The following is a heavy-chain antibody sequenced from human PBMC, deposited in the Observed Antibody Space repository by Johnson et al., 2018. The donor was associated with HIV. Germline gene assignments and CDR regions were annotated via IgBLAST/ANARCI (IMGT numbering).Heavy chain of an antibody. Sequence: QVQLVESGGGLVQPGRSLRLSCAASGFTFDDYAMHWVRQAPGKGLEWVAVISYDGSNKYYADSVKGRFTISRDNSKNTLYLQMNSLRAEDTAVSYCARESITMIVVVTHDAFDIWGQGTMVTVSS. CDR2: ISYDGSNK. V-gene: IGHV3-30-3*01. CDR1: GFTFDDYA. D-gene: IGHD3-22*01. J-gene: IGHJ3*02. CDR3: ARESITMIVVVTHDAFDI.